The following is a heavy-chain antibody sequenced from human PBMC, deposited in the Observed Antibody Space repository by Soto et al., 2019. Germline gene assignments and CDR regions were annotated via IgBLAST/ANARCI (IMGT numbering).Heavy chain of an antibody. CDR1: GGSFSGYY. D-gene: IGHD1-20*01. CDR2: INHSGST. J-gene: IGHJ6*02. CDR3: AREVITGTKWYYYGMDV. Sequence: PSETLSLTCAVYGGSFSGYYWSWIRQPPGKGLEWIGEINHSGSTNYNPSLKSRVTISVDTSKNQFSLKLSSVTAADTAVYYCAREVITGTKWYYYGMDVWGQRTTVTVSS. V-gene: IGHV4-34*01.